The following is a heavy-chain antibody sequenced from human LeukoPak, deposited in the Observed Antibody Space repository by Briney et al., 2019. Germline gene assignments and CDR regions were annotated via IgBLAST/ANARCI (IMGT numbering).Heavy chain of an antibody. V-gene: IGHV3-11*05. D-gene: IGHD1-14*01. Sequence: SGGSLRLSCAASGFTFSDYHMSWIRQAPGKGLEWVSFIVSSSTYTNYADSVKGRFTISRDNAKKSLYLQMNSLRAEDTAVYYCARDIDLTAGIMDVWGQGTTVTVSS. CDR1: GFTFSDYH. CDR3: ARDIDLTAGIMDV. J-gene: IGHJ6*02. CDR2: IVSSSTYT.